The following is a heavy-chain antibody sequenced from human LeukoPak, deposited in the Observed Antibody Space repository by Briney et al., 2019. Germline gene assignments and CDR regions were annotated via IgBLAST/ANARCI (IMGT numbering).Heavy chain of an antibody. D-gene: IGHD3-22*01. V-gene: IGHV4-34*01. CDR1: GGSFSGYY. CDR3: ARARNRHSSGYSDWFDP. CDR2: INHSGST. Sequence: PSETLSLTCAVYGGSFSGYYWSWIRQPPGKGLEWIGEINHSGSTNYNPSLKSRVTISVDTSKNQFSLKLSSVTAADTAVYYCARARNRHSSGYSDWFDPWGQGTLVPVSS. J-gene: IGHJ5*02.